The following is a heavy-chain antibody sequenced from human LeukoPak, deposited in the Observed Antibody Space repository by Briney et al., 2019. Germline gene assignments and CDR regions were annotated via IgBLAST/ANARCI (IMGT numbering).Heavy chain of an antibody. V-gene: IGHV3-66*01. CDR3: VKETRGTTVYY. CDR2: IFGDST. CDR1: GFSVSDNY. J-gene: IGHJ4*02. Sequence: GGSLRLSCAVSGFSVSDNYMSWVRQTPGGGLEWVSVIFGDSTYYIDSVKGRFTISRDNSKNMLFLQMDSPRVEGTAVYYCVKETRGTTVYYWGQGTLVTVSS. D-gene: IGHD4-17*01.